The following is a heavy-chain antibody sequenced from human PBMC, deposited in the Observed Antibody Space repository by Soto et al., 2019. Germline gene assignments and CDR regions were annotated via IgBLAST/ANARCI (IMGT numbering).Heavy chain of an antibody. CDR2: NSAYNGNT. Sequence: ASVKVSCKASGYTFTSYGISWVRQAPGQGLEWMGWNSAYNGNTNYAQKLQGRVTMTTDTSTSTAYMELRSLRSDDTAVYYCARYPHSSWYFVNWFDPWGQGTLVNVSS. D-gene: IGHD6-13*01. CDR1: GYTFTSYG. J-gene: IGHJ5*02. V-gene: IGHV1-18*01. CDR3: ARYPHSSWYFVNWFDP.